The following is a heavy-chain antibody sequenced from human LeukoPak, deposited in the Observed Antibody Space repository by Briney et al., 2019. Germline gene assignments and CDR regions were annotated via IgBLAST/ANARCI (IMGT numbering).Heavy chain of an antibody. J-gene: IGHJ4*02. CDR3: ARRGGWYVLLFDY. CDR2: ISSSTAYT. Sequence: GGSLRLSCAASGFIFSTYSMTWVRQAPGKGLEWVASISSSTAYTSYADSVKGRFTISRDNAKNSLFLQMNSLRAEDTAVYYCARRGGWYVLLFDYWGQGTLVTVSS. CDR1: GFIFSTYS. V-gene: IGHV3-21*06. D-gene: IGHD6-19*01.